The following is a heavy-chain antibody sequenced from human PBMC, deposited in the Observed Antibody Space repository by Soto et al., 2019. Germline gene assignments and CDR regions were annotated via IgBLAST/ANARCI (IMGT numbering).Heavy chain of an antibody. Sequence: GGSLRLSCAASGFTFSSYAMHWVRQAPGKGLEWVAVISYDGSNKYYADSVKGRFTISRDNSKNTLYLQMNSLRAEDTAVYYCARDHGYCSGGSCHYATYYFDYWGQGTLVTVSS. D-gene: IGHD2-15*01. V-gene: IGHV3-30-3*01. CDR1: GFTFSSYA. CDR3: ARDHGYCSGGSCHYATYYFDY. CDR2: ISYDGSNK. J-gene: IGHJ4*02.